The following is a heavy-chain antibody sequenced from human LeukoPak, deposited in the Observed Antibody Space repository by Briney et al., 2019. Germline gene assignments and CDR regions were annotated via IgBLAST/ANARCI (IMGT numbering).Heavy chain of an antibody. J-gene: IGHJ4*02. CDR2: ISSSGSTI. CDR3: AREVSEGFDF. V-gene: IGHV3-11*04. Sequence: GGSLRLSCAASGFTFSDYYMSWIRQAPGKGLEWVSYISSSGSTIYHAGSVKGRFAISRDNAKNSLYLQMNSLRAEDTALYYCAREVSEGFDFWGQGTLVTVSS. CDR1: GFTFSDYY. D-gene: IGHD3-22*01.